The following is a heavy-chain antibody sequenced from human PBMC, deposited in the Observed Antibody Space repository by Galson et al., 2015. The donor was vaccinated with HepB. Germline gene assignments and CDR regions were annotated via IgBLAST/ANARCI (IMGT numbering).Heavy chain of an antibody. V-gene: IGHV5-51*03. Sequence: QSGAEVKKPGESLKISCKGSGYSFTSYWIGWVRQMPGKGLEWMGIIYPGDSDTRYSPSFRGQVTISADKSISTAYLQWGSLKASDTAMYYCARLPGVVVVAADFDYWGQGTLVTVSS. J-gene: IGHJ4*02. CDR3: ARLPGVVVVAADFDY. CDR2: IYPGDSDT. D-gene: IGHD2-15*01. CDR1: GYSFTSYW.